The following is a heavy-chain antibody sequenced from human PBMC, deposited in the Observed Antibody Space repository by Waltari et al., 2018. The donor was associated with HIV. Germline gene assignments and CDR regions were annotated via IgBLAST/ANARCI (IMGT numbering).Heavy chain of an antibody. Sequence: QVQLQQWGAGLLKPSETLSLTCAVYGGSFSGYYWSWIRQPPGKGLEWIGEINHSGSTNYNPSLKSRVTISVDTSKNQFSLKLSSVTAADTAVYYCARAKGTNGVCFLDYWGQGTLVTVSS. D-gene: IGHD2-8*01. CDR1: GGSFSGYY. CDR3: ARAKGTNGVCFLDY. V-gene: IGHV4-34*01. J-gene: IGHJ4*02. CDR2: INHSGST.